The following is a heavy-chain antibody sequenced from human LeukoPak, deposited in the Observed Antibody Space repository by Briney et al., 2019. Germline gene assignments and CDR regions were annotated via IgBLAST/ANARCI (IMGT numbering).Heavy chain of an antibody. J-gene: IGHJ3*02. CDR2: IKQDGFEK. D-gene: IGHD2/OR15-2a*01. CDR3: ARDLYAQSAFDI. V-gene: IGHV3-7*01. CDR1: GFTFSSYW. Sequence: GSLRLSCAASGFTFSSYWMSWVRQAPGKGLEWVANIKQDGFEKYYVDSVKGRFTISRDNSKNTLYLQMNSLRAEDTAVYYCARDLYAQSAFDIWGQGTMVTVSS.